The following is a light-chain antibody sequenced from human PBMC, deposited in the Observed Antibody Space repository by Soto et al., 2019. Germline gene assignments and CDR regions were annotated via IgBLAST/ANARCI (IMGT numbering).Light chain of an antibody. Sequence: QSVLTQPASVSGSPGQSITISCTGTSSDVGDYKYVSWYQQHPGKAPKLMIYEVSNRPSGVSNRFSGSESGNTASLTISGLQADYEADYYCSSYKSITKPVYLVGSGTKLTVL. CDR3: SSYKSITKPVYL. J-gene: IGLJ1*01. CDR1: SSDVGDYKY. CDR2: EVS. V-gene: IGLV2-14*01.